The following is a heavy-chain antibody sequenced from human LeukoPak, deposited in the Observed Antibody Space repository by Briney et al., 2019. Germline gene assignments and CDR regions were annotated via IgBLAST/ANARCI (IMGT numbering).Heavy chain of an antibody. Sequence: GASVKVSCKASGCTFTRYYIHWVRQAPGQGLEWMGIINPSAGSATYAQKFQGRVTMTRDTSTSTVYMEVSSLRSEDTAVYYCARDPDPADDSSGYCCDYWGQGTLVTVSS. CDR1: GCTFTRYY. CDR2: INPSAGSA. D-gene: IGHD3-22*01. V-gene: IGHV1-46*01. J-gene: IGHJ4*02. CDR3: ARDPDPADDSSGYCCDY.